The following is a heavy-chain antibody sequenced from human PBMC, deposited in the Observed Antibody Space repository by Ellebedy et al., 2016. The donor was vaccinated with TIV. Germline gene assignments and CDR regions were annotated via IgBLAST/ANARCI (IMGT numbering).Heavy chain of an antibody. J-gene: IGHJ4*02. CDR3: AKLVRYNFGYEAPDY. Sequence: GESLKISXAASGFTFSNYAMNWVRQAPGKGLEWVSAISGSGGSTYYADSVRGRFTISRDNSKSTLYLQMNSLRPEDTAVYYCAKLVRYNFGYEAPDYWGQGTLVTVSS. D-gene: IGHD1-1*01. V-gene: IGHV3-23*01. CDR1: GFTFSNYA. CDR2: ISGSGGST.